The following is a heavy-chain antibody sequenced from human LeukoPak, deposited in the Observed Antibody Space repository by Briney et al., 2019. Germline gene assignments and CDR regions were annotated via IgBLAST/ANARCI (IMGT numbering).Heavy chain of an antibody. J-gene: IGHJ3*02. V-gene: IGHV4-59*01. CDR2: IYYSGST. Sequence: PSETLSLTYTVYGGSISSYYWSWIRQPPGKGLEWIGYIYYSGSTNYNPSLKSRVTISVDTSKNQFSLKLSSVTAADTAVYYCASQYSSSWDDAFDIWGQGTMVTVSS. D-gene: IGHD6-13*01. CDR1: GGSISSYY. CDR3: ASQYSSSWDDAFDI.